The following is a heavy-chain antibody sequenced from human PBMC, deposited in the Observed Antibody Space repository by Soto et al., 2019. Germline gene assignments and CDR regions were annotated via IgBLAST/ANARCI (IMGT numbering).Heavy chain of an antibody. D-gene: IGHD3-22*01. CDR3: GRPFSYSDPSGYRNWFDP. V-gene: IGHV1-2*04. J-gene: IGHJ5*02. CDR2: INPNSGGT. CDR1: GYTFTGYY. Sequence: ASVKVSCKASGYTFTGYYMQWVRQAPGQGLEWLGWINPNSGGTNYAQKFQGWVTMTRDTSSSTAYMELSRLRSDDTAVYYCGRPFSYSDPSGYRNWFDPCGQGTQVTVSS.